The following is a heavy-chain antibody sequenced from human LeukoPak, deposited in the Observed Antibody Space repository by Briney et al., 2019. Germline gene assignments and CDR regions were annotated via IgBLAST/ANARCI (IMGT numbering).Heavy chain of an antibody. V-gene: IGHV3-23*01. CDR3: AKRYEGGYYYYMDV. Sequence: GGSLRLSCAASGFTFSSYSMNWVRQAPGKGLEWVSAISGSGGSTYYADSVKGRFTISRDNSKNALYLQMNSLRAEDTAVYYCAKRYEGGYYYYMDVWGKGTTVTISS. D-gene: IGHD3-3*01. CDR2: ISGSGGST. J-gene: IGHJ6*03. CDR1: GFTFSSYS.